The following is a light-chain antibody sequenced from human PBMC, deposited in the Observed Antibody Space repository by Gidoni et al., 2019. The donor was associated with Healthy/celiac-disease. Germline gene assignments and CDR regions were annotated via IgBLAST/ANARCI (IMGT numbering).Light chain of an antibody. CDR1: SSDVGCYNY. CDR2: DVS. J-gene: IGLJ1*01. Sequence: QSAPPQPASLSVYPGPSIIISCTGNSSDVGCYNYLSWYQHHPGKTPKLIIYDVSNRPSVVSNRFAGSKSGNTSSPTISGLQAEDEADYYCSSYTSSSTMVFGTGTKVTVL. V-gene: IGLV2-14*03. CDR3: SSYTSSSTMV.